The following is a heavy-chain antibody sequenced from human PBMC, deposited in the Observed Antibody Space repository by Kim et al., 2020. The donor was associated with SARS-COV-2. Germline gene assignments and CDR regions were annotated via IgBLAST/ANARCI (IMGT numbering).Heavy chain of an antibody. CDR2: T. J-gene: IGHJ4*02. Sequence: TYYNPPLKSRVTSSADTSKNQFSLKLTSVTAADTAIYYCATAPPGQQIEYWGRGTLVTVSS. D-gene: IGHD6-13*01. CDR3: ATAPPGQQIEY. V-gene: IGHV4-59*01.